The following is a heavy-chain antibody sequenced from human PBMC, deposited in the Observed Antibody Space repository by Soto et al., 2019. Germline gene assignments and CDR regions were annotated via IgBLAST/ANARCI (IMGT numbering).Heavy chain of an antibody. D-gene: IGHD5-12*01. Sequence: GGSLRLSCAASGFTFSDSAMHWVRQTPGKGLEWVALISADGSDKYHADSVKGRFTVSRDNSKNTLFLQMNSLSAEDTAVYYCARDRSPYSGYAKSFDYWGQGTLVTVSS. CDR2: ISADGSDK. CDR1: GFTFSDSA. V-gene: IGHV3-30-3*01. J-gene: IGHJ4*02. CDR3: ARDRSPYSGYAKSFDY.